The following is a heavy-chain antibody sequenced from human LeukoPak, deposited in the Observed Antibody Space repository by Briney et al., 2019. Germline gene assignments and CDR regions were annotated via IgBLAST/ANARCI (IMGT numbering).Heavy chain of an antibody. CDR2: MNPNSGNT. J-gene: IGHJ5*02. Sequence: ASVKVSCKASGYTFTSYDINRVRQATGQGLEWMGWMNPNSGNTGYAQKFQGRVTTTRNTSISTAYMELSSLRSEDTAVYYCARLLRSDGYNGGWFDPWGQGTLVTFSS. V-gene: IGHV1-8*01. CDR1: GYTFTSYD. CDR3: ARLLRSDGYNGGWFDP. D-gene: IGHD5-24*01.